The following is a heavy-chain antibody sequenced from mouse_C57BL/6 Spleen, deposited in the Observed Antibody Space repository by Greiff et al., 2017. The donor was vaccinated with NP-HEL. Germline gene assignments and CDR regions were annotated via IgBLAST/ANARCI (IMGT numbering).Heavy chain of an antibody. J-gene: IGHJ2*01. CDR1: GYAFSSYW. V-gene: IGHV1-80*01. CDR3: ARGTTVDYFDY. CDR2: IYPGDGDT. D-gene: IGHD1-1*01. Sequence: QVQLQQSGAELVKPGASVKISCKASGYAFSSYWMNWVKQRPGQGLEWIGQIYPGDGDTNYNGKFKGKATLTADKSSSTAYMQLSSLTSEDSAVYFCARGTTVDYFDYWGQGTTLTVSS.